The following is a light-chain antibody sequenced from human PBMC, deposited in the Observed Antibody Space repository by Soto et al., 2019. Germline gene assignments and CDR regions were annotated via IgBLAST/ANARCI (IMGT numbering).Light chain of an antibody. V-gene: IGLV4-69*01. CDR3: QTWGTGIVI. CDR1: SGHSNYA. J-gene: IGLJ2*01. Sequence: QPVLTQSPSASASLGASVKLTCTLSSGHSNYAIAWHQQQPEKSPRYLMKLNRDGSHSKGDGIPNRFSGSSSGAERYLTISSLQSEDEADYYCQTWGTGIVIFGGGTQLTVL. CDR2: LNRDGSH.